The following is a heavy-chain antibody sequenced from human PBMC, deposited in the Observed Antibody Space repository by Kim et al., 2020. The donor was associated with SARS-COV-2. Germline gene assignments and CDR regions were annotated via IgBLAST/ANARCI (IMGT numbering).Heavy chain of an antibody. CDR3: ARMVMAHWYFDL. J-gene: IGHJ2*01. D-gene: IGHD2-21*01. Sequence: GGSLRLSCAASGFTFSSYAMHWVRQAPGKGLEWVAVISYDGSNKYYADSVKGRFTISRDNAKNTLYLQMNSLRAEDTAVYYCARMVMAHWYFDLWGRGTLVTVSS. V-gene: IGHV3-30*04. CDR1: GFTFSSYA. CDR2: ISYDGSNK.